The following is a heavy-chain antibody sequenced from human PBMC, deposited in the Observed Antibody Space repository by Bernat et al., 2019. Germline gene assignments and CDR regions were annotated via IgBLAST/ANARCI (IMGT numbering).Heavy chain of an antibody. CDR3: ARDDDADRYNAFDI. CDR2: IYPKSGGT. CDR1: GYTFTGYY. D-gene: IGHD1-1*01. V-gene: IGHV1-2*02. J-gene: IGHJ3*02. Sequence: QVQLVQSGAEVMKPGASVKVSCKASGYTFTGYYIHWVRQAPGQGLEWMGWIYPKSGGTNYAQNLQGRVTMTRDTSISTAYMELTRLRSDDTAVYYCARDDDADRYNAFDIWGQGTVVTVSS.